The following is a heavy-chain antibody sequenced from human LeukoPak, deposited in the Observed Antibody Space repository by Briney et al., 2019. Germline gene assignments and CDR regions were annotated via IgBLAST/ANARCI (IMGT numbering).Heavy chain of an antibody. V-gene: IGHV1-46*01. CDR3: ARDRSGSYYGFDY. J-gene: IGHJ4*02. CDR2: TNPSGGGT. D-gene: IGHD1-26*01. Sequence: ASVKVSCKASGYTFTTYYIHWVRQAPGQGLEWMGITNPSGGGTSYAQKFQGRVTVTMDTSTSTVYMEVSSLRSEDTAVYYCARDRSGSYYGFDYWGQGTLVTVSS. CDR1: GYTFTTYY.